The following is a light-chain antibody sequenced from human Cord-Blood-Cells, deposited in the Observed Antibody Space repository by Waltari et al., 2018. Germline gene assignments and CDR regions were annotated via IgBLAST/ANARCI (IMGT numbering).Light chain of an antibody. CDR1: QSVSSSY. V-gene: IGKV3-20*01. J-gene: IGKJ1*01. CDR3: QQYGSSPPWT. CDR2: GAS. Sequence: EIVLTQSPGTLSLSPGERATLSCRASQSVSSSYLAWYQQKPGQAPRLLIYGASSRATVIPDRFSGSGSGTDFTLTISRLEPGDFAVYYCQQYGSSPPWTFGQGTKVEIK.